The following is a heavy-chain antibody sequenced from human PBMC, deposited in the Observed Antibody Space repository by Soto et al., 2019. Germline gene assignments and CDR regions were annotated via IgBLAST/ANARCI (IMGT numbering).Heavy chain of an antibody. V-gene: IGHV3-33*01. D-gene: IGHD1-1*01. Sequence: QVQLVESGGGVVQPGRSLRLSCAASGFTFSSYGMHWVRQAPGKGLEWVAVIWEDGSNKYYADSVKGGLTISRDTSEKPLYLEMKRRRAEDTAVYYCATGLNEAIDYWGQGTLVTVS. CDR1: GFTFSSYG. J-gene: IGHJ4*02. CDR2: IWEDGSNK. CDR3: ATGLNEAIDY.